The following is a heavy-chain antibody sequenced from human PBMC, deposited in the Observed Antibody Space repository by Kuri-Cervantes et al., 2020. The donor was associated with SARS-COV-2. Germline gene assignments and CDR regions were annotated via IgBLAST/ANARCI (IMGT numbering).Heavy chain of an antibody. CDR2: IYYSGST. D-gene: IGHD4-17*01. J-gene: IGHJ5*02. Sequence: SETLSLTCTVSGGSISSGSYYWGWIRQPPGKGLEWIGSIYYSGSTYYNPSLKSRATISVDTSKNQFSLKLSSVTAADTAVYCCARKRTTVTTFWFDPWGQGTLVTVSS. V-gene: IGHV4-39*07. CDR3: ARKRTTVTTFWFDP. CDR1: GGSISSGSYY.